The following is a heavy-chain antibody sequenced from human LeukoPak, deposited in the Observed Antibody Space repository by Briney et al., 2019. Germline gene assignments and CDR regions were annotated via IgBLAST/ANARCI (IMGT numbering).Heavy chain of an antibody. CDR2: ISSSSSTI. J-gene: IGHJ4*02. CDR1: GFTFRSYS. V-gene: IGHV3-48*02. Sequence: GGSLRLSCAASGFTFRSYSMNWVRQAPGKGLEWISYISSSSSTIQYADSVKGRFTISRDNAKNTLYLHMNSLGDEDTAVYYCASTDMSTFNFDYWGQGTLVTVSS. D-gene: IGHD5/OR15-5a*01. CDR3: ASTDMSTFNFDY.